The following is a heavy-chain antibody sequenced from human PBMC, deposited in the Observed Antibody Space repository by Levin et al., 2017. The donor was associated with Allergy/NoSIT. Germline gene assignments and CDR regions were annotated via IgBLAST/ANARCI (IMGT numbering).Heavy chain of an antibody. CDR1: GFTFSNYW. CDR2: INPDGSRT. Sequence: GGSLRLSCAASGFTFSNYWMHWVRQAPGKGLVWVSHINPDGSRTTYADSVKGRFTISRDDAKNTLYLQMNSLRAEDTAMYYCVRDYLEFDYWGHGTLVTVSS. J-gene: IGHJ4*01. CDR3: VRDYLEFDY. D-gene: IGHD3-16*02. V-gene: IGHV3-74*03.